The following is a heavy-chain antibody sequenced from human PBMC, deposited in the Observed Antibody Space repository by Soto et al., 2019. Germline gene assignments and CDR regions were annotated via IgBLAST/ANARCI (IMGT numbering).Heavy chain of an antibody. CDR1: EFNFSNYA. J-gene: IGHJ2*01. CDR3: AKPADDYADHYWYFDL. CDR2: ISDSGGSA. V-gene: IGHV3-23*01. D-gene: IGHD4-17*01. Sequence: EVQLFESGGNSVQPGGSLRLSCADSEFNFSNYAMTWVRLAPGKGLEWVSSISDSGGSAIFADSVKGRFTISRDNSKNTLYLEMDSLRAEDTALYYCAKPADDYADHYWYFDLWGRGTRVTVSS.